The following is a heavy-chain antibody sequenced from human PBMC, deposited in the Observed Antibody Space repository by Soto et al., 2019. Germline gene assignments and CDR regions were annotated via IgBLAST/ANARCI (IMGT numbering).Heavy chain of an antibody. Sequence: SGPTLVKPTQTLTLTCTFSGFSLSTSGVGVGWIRQPPGKALEWLALIYWNDDKRYSPSLKSRLTIPKDTSKHQMVLTMTNMDPVDTATYYCAHTTGDWNYPAPPNWFDPWGQGTLVTVSS. V-gene: IGHV2-5*01. J-gene: IGHJ5*02. CDR2: IYWNDDK. D-gene: IGHD1-7*01. CDR3: AHTTGDWNYPAPPNWFDP. CDR1: GFSLSTSGVG.